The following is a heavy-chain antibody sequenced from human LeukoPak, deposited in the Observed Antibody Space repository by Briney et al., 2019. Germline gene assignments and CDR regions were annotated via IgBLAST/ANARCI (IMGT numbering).Heavy chain of an antibody. J-gene: IGHJ4*02. CDR1: GFTFSSYG. V-gene: IGHV3-30*02. Sequence: GGSLRLSCAASGFTFSSYGMHWVRQAPGKGLEWVAFIRYDGSNKYYADSVKGRFTISRDNSKNTLYLQMNSLRAVDTAVYYCAKSLVVQLWGYFDYWGQGTLVTVSS. CDR3: AKSLVVQLWGYFDY. CDR2: IRYDGSNK. D-gene: IGHD5-18*01.